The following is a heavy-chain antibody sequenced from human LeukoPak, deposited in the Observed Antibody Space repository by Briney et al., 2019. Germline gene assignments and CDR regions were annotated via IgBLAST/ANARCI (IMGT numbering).Heavy chain of an antibody. J-gene: IGHJ4*02. D-gene: IGHD5-18*01. CDR1: GFTVSSNY. Sequence: GGSLRLSRAASGFTVSSNYMSWVRQAPGKGLEWVSVIYSGGSTYYADSVKGRFTISRDNSKNTLYLQMNSLRAEDTAVYYCARLRRGYSDYWGQGTLVTVSS. V-gene: IGHV3-66*02. CDR3: ARLRRGYSDY. CDR2: IYSGGST.